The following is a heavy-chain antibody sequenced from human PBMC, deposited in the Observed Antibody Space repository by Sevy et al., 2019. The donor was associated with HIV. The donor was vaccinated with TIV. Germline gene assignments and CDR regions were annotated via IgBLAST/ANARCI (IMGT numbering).Heavy chain of an antibody. Sequence: SETLSLTCTVSGDSINNGDYYWSWIRQHPGKGLAWIGKIYYTGTTYYNPSLQSRLRISVERSENTLSLSLRSVTAADTAVYYCARTTVSTLSSARNNWFDPWGQGTLVTVSS. V-gene: IGHV4-31*03. D-gene: IGHD4-4*01. CDR2: IYYTGTT. CDR3: ARTTVSTLSSARNNWFDP. CDR1: GDSINNGDYY. J-gene: IGHJ5*02.